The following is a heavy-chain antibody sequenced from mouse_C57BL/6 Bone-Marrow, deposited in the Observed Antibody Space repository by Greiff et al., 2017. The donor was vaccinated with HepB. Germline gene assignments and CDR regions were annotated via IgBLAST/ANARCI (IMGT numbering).Heavy chain of an antibody. CDR1: GYSITSGYY. D-gene: IGHD1-1*01. J-gene: IGHJ2*01. CDR2: ISYDGSN. V-gene: IGHV3-6*01. Sequence: ESGPGPVKPSQSLSLTCSVTGYSITSGYYWNWIRQFPGNKLEWMGYISYDGSNNYNPSLKNRISITRDTSKNQFFLKLNSVTTEDTATYYCARTTGYWGQGTTLTVSS. CDR3: ARTTGY.